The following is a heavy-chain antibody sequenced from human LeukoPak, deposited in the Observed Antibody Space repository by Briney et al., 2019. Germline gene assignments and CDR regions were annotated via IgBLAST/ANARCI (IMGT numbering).Heavy chain of an antibody. CDR2: INPNSGGT. CDR1: GYTFTGYY. D-gene: IGHD3-10*01. J-gene: IGHJ3*02. V-gene: IGHV1-2*02. CDR3: ARDRAIGFEFGEPPDAFDI. Sequence: ASVKVSCRASGYTFTGYYMHWVRQAPGQGLEWMGWINPNSGGTNYAQKFQGRVTMTRDTSISTAYMELSRLRSDDTAVYYCARDRAIGFEFGEPPDAFDIWGQGTMVTVSS.